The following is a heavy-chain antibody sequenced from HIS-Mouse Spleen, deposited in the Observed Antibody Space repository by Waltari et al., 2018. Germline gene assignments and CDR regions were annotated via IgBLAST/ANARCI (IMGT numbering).Heavy chain of an antibody. J-gene: IGHJ4*02. Sequence: QVQLVESGGGVVQPGRSLRLSCAASGFTFSSYAMHWVRQAPGKGLEWVAVISYDGSNKYYAYSVKGRFTISRDNSKNTLYLQMNSLRAEDTAVYYCARGEQLVLDYWGQGTLVTVSS. D-gene: IGHD6-6*01. CDR2: ISYDGSNK. V-gene: IGHV3-30-3*01. CDR3: ARGEQLVLDY. CDR1: GFTFSSYA.